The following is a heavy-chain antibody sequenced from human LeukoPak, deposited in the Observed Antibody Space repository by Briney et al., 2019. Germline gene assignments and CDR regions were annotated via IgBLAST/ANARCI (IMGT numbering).Heavy chain of an antibody. D-gene: IGHD4-17*01. V-gene: IGHV3-21*01. CDR2: ISTSSTYI. Sequence: GGSLRLSCGASGFSFSVHAMTWVRQAPGKGLEWVSSISTSSTYIYYGDSVKGRFIISRDNAKNSLYLQMNSLRAEDTAVYYCARDMTTVSGPDYWGQGTLVTVSS. CDR3: ARDMTTVSGPDY. J-gene: IGHJ4*02. CDR1: GFSFSVHA.